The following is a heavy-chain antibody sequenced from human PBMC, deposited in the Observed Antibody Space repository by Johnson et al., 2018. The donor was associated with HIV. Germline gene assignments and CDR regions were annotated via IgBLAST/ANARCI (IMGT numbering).Heavy chain of an antibody. D-gene: IGHD5-24*01. J-gene: IGHJ3*02. Sequence: EVQLVESGGGVVQPGESLRLSCAASGFTVSSYYMTWVRQAPGTGLEWVSVIFSGGTTYYADSVKGRFTISRDNSKNTLYLQMNSLRAEDTAVYYCARACRDGYTCDAFDIWGQGTAVTVSS. CDR2: IFSGGTT. CDR3: ARACRDGYTCDAFDI. V-gene: IGHV3-66*01. CDR1: GFTVSSYY.